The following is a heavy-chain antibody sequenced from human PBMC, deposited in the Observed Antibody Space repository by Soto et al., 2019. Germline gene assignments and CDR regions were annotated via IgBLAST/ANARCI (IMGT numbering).Heavy chain of an antibody. Sequence: SVKVSCKASGGTFSSYAISWVRQAPGQGLEWMGGIIPIFGTANYAQKFQGRVTSTADESTSTAYMELSSLRSEDTAVYYCARGTVVIYYQFDYWGQGTLVTVSS. D-gene: IGHD3-22*01. V-gene: IGHV1-69*13. CDR1: GGTFSSYA. CDR2: IIPIFGTA. CDR3: ARGTVVIYYQFDY. J-gene: IGHJ4*02.